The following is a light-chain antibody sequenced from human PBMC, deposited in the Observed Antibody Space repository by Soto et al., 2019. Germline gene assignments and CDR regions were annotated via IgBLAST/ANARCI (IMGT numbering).Light chain of an antibody. J-gene: IGLJ1*01. V-gene: IGLV2-14*01. CDR2: DVS. CDR1: SSDVGGYNY. CDR3: SSYTSSSTPHV. Sequence: QSALTQPASVSGSPGQSITISCTGSSSDVGGYNYVSWYQQHPGKAPKLMIYDVSNRPSGVSDRFSGSKSGNTASLTISGLQAEDEADYYCSSYTSSSTPHVFGTGTKLTVL.